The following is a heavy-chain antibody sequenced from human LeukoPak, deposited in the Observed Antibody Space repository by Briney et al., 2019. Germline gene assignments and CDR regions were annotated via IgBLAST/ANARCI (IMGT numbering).Heavy chain of an antibody. D-gene: IGHD2-21*02. CDR3: TRGQSYCGADCYSD. CDR2: MYTGGGR. J-gene: IGHJ4*02. CDR1: GFSVSSYY. Sequence: GGSLRLSCAASGFSVSSYYMSLVRQPPGKGLEWVSVMYTGGGRYYGDSVKGRFTISRDNSKNTVFLQMNSLRVEDTALYYCTRGQSYCGADCYSDWGQGTLVTVSS. V-gene: IGHV3-66*01.